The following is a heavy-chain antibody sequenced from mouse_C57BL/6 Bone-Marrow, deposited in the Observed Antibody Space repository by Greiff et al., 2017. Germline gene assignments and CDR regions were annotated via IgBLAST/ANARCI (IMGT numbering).Heavy chain of an antibody. J-gene: IGHJ1*03. D-gene: IGHD1-1*01. Sequence: QVQLQQSGAELVKPGASVKMSCKASGYTFTSYWITWVKQRPGQGLEWIGDIYPGSGSTNYNEKFKSKATLTVDTSSSTAYMQLRILTSEDSAVSYYARALYYYCSIFDVWGTGTTVTVSS. CDR1: GYTFTSYW. CDR2: IYPGSGST. CDR3: ARALYYYCSIFDV. V-gene: IGHV1-55*01.